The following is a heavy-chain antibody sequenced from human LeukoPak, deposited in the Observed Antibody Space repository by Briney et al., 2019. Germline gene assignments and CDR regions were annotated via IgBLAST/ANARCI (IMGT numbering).Heavy chain of an antibody. J-gene: IGHJ4*02. CDR1: GFTFSNYN. CDR2: IISGSTYK. CDR3: ARDLASGGY. V-gene: IGHV3-21*01. D-gene: IGHD3-10*01. Sequence: GGSLRLSCAASGFTFSNYNMNWVRQAPGKGLEWVSSIISGSTYKFYADSVKGRFTISRDNAKNSLYLQMSSLRAEDTAVYYCARDLASGGYWGQGTLVTVSS.